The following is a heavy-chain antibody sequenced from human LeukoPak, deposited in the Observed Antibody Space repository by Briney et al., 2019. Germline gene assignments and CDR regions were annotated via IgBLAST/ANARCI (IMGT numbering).Heavy chain of an antibody. Sequence: SETLSLTCAVYGGSFSGYYWGWIRQPPGKGLEWTGYIYYSGSTNYNPSLNSRVTISVDTSKNQFSLRLSSVTAADTAIYYCARAVSGRFDYWGQGTLVTVSS. D-gene: IGHD6-19*01. CDR1: GGSFSGYY. CDR3: ARAVSGRFDY. CDR2: IYYSGST. J-gene: IGHJ4*02. V-gene: IGHV4-34*11.